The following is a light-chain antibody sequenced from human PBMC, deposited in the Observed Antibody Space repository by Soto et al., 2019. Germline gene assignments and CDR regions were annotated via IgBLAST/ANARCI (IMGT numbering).Light chain of an antibody. CDR1: QSVRSN. J-gene: IGKJ1*01. CDR2: DAF. Sequence: EIVMTQSPATLSVSPGERATLSCRASQSVRSNLAWYQQKPGQAPRLLIYDAFTRATGVPARFSGSGSGTDFTLTISSLQSEDFAVYYCQQYNGWPPRTFGQGTMVEIK. CDR3: QQYNGWPPRT. V-gene: IGKV3-15*01.